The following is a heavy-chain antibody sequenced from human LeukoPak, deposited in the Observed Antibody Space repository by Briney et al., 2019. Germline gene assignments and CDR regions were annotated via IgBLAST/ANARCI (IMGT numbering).Heavy chain of an antibody. Sequence: LETLCLTCTLSVGSISNYYSSWIRQPPGKGLEWIGYIYYSGSTRYKTSLKSRVTISVDTSKKKYSLQLSSVTAADTAVYYWAVGLGNYYDSSGYFLVDCWGQGTLVTVSS. J-gene: IGHJ4*02. CDR3: AVGLGNYYDSSGYFLVDC. V-gene: IGHV4-59*01. CDR2: IYYSGST. CDR1: VGSISNYY. D-gene: IGHD3-22*01.